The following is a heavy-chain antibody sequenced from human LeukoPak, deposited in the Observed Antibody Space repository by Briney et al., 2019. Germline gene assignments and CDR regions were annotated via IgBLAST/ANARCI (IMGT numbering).Heavy chain of an antibody. J-gene: IGHJ4*02. CDR2: IKSKAHGGTT. V-gene: IGHV3-15*01. CDR3: CSRYSSGRGFDS. Sequence: PGGSLRLSCAASGFTFRNAWMSWVRQGPGKGLEWVGRIKSKAHGGTTDYAAPVKGRFSISRDDSKNTLFLQMSSLKTEDTAVYYCCSRYSSGRGFDSWGQGALVTVSS. CDR1: GFTFRNAW. D-gene: IGHD2-8*02.